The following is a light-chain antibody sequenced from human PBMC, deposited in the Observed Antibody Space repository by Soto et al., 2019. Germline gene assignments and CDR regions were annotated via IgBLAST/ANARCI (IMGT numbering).Light chain of an antibody. CDR3: QQYDNPALT. Sequence: DIQMTQSQSSLSASVGDRVTITCQASQDISNYLNWYQQKPGKAPKLLIYDASNLETGVPSRFSGSGSGTDFTFTISSLQPEDIATYYCQQYDNPALTFGGGTKVDI. CDR2: DAS. J-gene: IGKJ4*01. V-gene: IGKV1-33*01. CDR1: QDISNY.